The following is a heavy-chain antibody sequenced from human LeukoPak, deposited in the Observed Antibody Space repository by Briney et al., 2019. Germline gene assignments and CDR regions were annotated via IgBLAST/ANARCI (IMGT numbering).Heavy chain of an antibody. CDR1: GFTFSNYG. CDR2: IWYDGSNK. V-gene: IGHV3-33*01. CDR3: ARAHYYDSSGPHDAFDI. J-gene: IGHJ3*02. Sequence: GGSLSLSCAASGFTFSNYGIHWVRQAPGQGLEWVAVIWYDGSNKYYADSVKGRLTISRDNSKNTLYLQMNSLRAEGTAVYYCARAHYYDSSGPHDAFDISGHGTMGTLSS. D-gene: IGHD3-22*01.